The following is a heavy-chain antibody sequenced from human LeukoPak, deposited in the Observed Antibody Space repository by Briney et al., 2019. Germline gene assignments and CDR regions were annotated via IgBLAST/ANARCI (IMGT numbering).Heavy chain of an antibody. CDR1: GYIFTGYY. Sequence: ASVNVSCTASGYIFTGYYMHWVRQAPGQGLEWMGWINLNSDGTNYAQKFQGRITMTRDTSIITAYMELSRLKSDDTAVYYCARSPLRVGSIIDYWGQGTLVTVSS. V-gene: IGHV1-2*02. CDR3: ARSPLRVGSIIDY. D-gene: IGHD4-17*01. J-gene: IGHJ4*02. CDR2: INLNSDGT.